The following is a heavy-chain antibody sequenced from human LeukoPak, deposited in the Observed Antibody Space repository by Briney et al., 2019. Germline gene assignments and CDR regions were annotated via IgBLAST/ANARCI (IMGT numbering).Heavy chain of an antibody. J-gene: IGHJ4*02. CDR3: AGAPYNFWSTYLDY. V-gene: IGHV4-38-2*01. D-gene: IGHD3-3*01. CDR1: GSSISSDYY. CDR2: ISHGGST. Sequence: SETLSLTCAVSGSSISSDYYWGWIRHPPGKGLEWIGSISHGGSTYYSPSLKSRLTISVDTSKNQFSLNLSSVTAADTAVYYCAGAPYNFWSTYLDYWGQGTLVTVSS.